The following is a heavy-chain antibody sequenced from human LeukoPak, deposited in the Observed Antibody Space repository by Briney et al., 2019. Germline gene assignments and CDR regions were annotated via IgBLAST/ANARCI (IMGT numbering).Heavy chain of an antibody. CDR1: GFTFSSYS. CDR3: ARDHGYSYGFDY. D-gene: IGHD5-18*01. V-gene: IGHV3-21*01. CDR2: ISSSSSYI. J-gene: IGHJ4*02. Sequence: GGSLRLSCAASGFTFSSYSMNRVRQAPGKGLEWVSSISSSSSYIYYADSVKGRFTISRDNAKNSLYLQMNSLRAEDTAVYYCARDHGYSYGFDYWGQGTLVTVSS.